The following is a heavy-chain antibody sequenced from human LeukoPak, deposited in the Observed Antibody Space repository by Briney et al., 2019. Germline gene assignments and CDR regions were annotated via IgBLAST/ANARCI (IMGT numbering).Heavy chain of an antibody. J-gene: IGHJ4*02. Sequence: ASVKVSCKASGYIFNTNGISWVRQAPGQGLEWVAYISAYSGVTNSAQKFRDRVTMTTDTSTRTAYMELRSLTSDDSAVYYCARGGLSTRWGLDYWGQGTLVTVSS. CDR2: ISAYSGVT. CDR1: GYIFNTNG. D-gene: IGHD6-13*01. CDR3: ARGGLSTRWGLDY. V-gene: IGHV1-18*01.